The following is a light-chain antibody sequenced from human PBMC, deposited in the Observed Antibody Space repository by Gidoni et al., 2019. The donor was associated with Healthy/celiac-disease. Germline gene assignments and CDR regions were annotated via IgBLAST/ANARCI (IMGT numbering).Light chain of an antibody. J-gene: IGLJ3*02. CDR1: SSNSGSNY. V-gene: IGLV1-47*02. Sequence: QSVLTPPPSSSGTSGQRFTISCSGSSSNSGSNYVYWYQQLPGTATKLLIYSNNQRPSGVPDRFSGSKSGTSASLAISGLRSEDEADYYCAACDDSLSGSLVFGGGTKLTVL. CDR3: AACDDSLSGSLV. CDR2: SNN.